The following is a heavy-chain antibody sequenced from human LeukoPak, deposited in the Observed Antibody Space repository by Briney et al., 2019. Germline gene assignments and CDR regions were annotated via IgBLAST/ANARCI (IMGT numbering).Heavy chain of an antibody. D-gene: IGHD3-3*01. V-gene: IGHV1-18*01. Sequence: ASVTVSCKASGYTFTSYGISWVRQAPGQGLEWMGWISAYNGNTNYAQKLQGRVTMTTDTSTSTAYMELRSLRSDDTAVYYCARVYPEADLEDYYYYYMDVWGKGTTVTVSS. CDR3: ARVYPEADLEDYYYYYMDV. CDR2: ISAYNGNT. J-gene: IGHJ6*03. CDR1: GYTFTSYG.